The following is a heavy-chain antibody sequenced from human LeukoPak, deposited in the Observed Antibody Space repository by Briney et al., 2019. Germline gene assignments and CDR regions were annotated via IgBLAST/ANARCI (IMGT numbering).Heavy chain of an antibody. J-gene: IGHJ4*02. CDR1: GDSISSFY. V-gene: IGHV4-4*07. CDR3: ARASYDFWSGYYRVGYFDY. CDR2: IHPSGST. D-gene: IGHD3-3*01. Sequence: SETLSLTCTVSGDSISSFYWSWIRQPAGKGLEWIGRIHPSGSTNYNPSLKSRVTISVDTSKNQFSLKLSSVTAADTAVYYCARASYDFWSGYYRVGYFDYWGQGTLVTVSS.